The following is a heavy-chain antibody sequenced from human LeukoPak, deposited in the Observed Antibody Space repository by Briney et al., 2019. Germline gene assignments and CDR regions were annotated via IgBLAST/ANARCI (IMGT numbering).Heavy chain of an antibody. Sequence: PSETLSLTCAVSGGSISSGGNSWSWIRQPPGKGLEWIGYVYYSGSTYYNPSLKSRIIISVDTSQNQFSLKLSSVTAADTAVYYCARDTGLSNAFDIWGQGTAVTVSS. V-gene: IGHV4-30-4*07. CDR3: ARDTGLSNAFDI. J-gene: IGHJ3*02. D-gene: IGHD1-1*01. CDR1: GGSISSGGNS. CDR2: VYYSGST.